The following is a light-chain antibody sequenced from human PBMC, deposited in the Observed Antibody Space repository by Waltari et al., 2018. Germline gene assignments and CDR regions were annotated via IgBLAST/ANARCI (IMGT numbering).Light chain of an antibody. V-gene: IGLV3-1*01. Sequence: SYELTQPPSMSVSPGQTVSITCSGYTLGAKNVCCYQQKSGQSPVVVIHHAKKLLPGIPERCSGSNSGNTATLTISGTQAVDEADYYCQAWENSVVFGGGTRLTVL. CDR3: QAWENSVV. CDR1: TLGAKN. J-gene: IGLJ2*01. CDR2: HAK.